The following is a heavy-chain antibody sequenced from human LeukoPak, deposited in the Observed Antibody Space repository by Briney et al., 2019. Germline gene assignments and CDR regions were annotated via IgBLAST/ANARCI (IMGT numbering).Heavy chain of an antibody. CDR3: AGVGRYDFWSGSSSYYYYYMAV. Sequence: APVKLSRKASDYTFTSYGISWVRQAPVHVLEWMGWNSAYNGNTNYAQKLQGRVTMTTDTSTSTAYMELRSLRSDDTAVYYYAGVGRYDFWSGSSSYYYYYMAVWGKGTTVTVSS. J-gene: IGHJ6*03. D-gene: IGHD3-3*01. CDR2: NSAYNGNT. CDR1: DYTFTSYG. V-gene: IGHV1-18*01.